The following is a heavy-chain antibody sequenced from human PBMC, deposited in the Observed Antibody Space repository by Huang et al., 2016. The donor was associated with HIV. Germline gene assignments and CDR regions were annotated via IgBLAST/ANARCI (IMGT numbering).Heavy chain of an antibody. CDR3: ARLPFDYVWGTQRQTALDELDV. CDR1: GGSVNSGYYY. V-gene: IGHV4-39*01. D-gene: IGHD3-16*01. Sequence: QLQLQESGPGLVRPSETLSLPCSVSGGSVNSGYYYWGWIRQPPGKGLVWVASVLYGWNTFYNPSLKSGVSMSVDTSKKRFSLNLSSVTAADTAVYFCARLPFDYVWGTQRQTALDELDVWGQGTMVTVSS. CDR2: VLYGWNT. J-gene: IGHJ3*01.